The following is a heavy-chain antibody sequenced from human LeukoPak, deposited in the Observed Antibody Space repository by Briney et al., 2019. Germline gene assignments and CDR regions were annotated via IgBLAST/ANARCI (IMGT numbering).Heavy chain of an antibody. D-gene: IGHD1-26*01. CDR2: ISGSGGST. Sequence: PGGSLRLSCAASGFTFSSYAMSWVRQAPGKGLEWVSAISGSGGSTYYADSVKGRFTISRDNSKNTLYLQMNSLRAEDTALYYCAKGLGSDYYYYGMDVWGQGTTVTVSS. J-gene: IGHJ6*02. V-gene: IGHV3-23*01. CDR3: AKGLGSDYYYYGMDV. CDR1: GFTFSSYA.